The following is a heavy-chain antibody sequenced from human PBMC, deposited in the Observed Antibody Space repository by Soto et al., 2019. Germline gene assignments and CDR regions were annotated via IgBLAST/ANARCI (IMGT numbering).Heavy chain of an antibody. CDR2: IYPGGVNV. CDR1: GYSFTSHY. J-gene: IGHJ6*02. Sequence: ASVKVSCKAIGYSFTSHYMHWVRQAPGQGLEWMGTIYPGGVNVAYAQKFEGRVTMTKDTSTSTVYMELNSLTSEDTAVYYCASEKVVVAATRGYYYYGMDVWG. V-gene: IGHV1-46*01. D-gene: IGHD2-15*01. CDR3: ASEKVVVAATRGYYYYGMDV.